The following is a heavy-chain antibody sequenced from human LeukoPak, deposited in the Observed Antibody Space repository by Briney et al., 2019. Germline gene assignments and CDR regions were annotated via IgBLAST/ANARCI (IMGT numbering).Heavy chain of an antibody. J-gene: IGHJ4*02. Sequence: SQTLSLTCTVSVGSISSGGYYWSWIRQHPGKGLEWIGYIYYSGSTYYNPSLKSRVTISVDTSKNQFSLKLSSVTAADTAVYYCARVGSRAARPVDYWGQGTLVTVSS. CDR3: ARVGSRAARPVDY. D-gene: IGHD6-6*01. CDR1: VGSISSGGYY. CDR2: IYYSGST. V-gene: IGHV4-31*03.